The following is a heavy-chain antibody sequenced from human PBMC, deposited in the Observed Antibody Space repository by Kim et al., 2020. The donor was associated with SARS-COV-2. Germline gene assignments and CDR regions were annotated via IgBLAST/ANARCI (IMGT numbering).Heavy chain of an antibody. V-gene: IGHV4-39*01. D-gene: IGHD3-22*01. CDR3: ARQMGITMIVVVISTHFDY. J-gene: IGHJ4*02. Sequence: KSRVTISLDTSKNQFSLKLSSVTAADTAVYYCARQMGITMIVVVISTHFDYWGQGTLVTVSS.